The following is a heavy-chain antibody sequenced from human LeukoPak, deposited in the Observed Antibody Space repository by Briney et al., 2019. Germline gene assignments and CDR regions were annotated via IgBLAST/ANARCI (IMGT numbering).Heavy chain of an antibody. CDR1: GFTFSSYW. V-gene: IGHV3-30*03. J-gene: IGHJ4*02. D-gene: IGHD1-26*01. Sequence: PGGSLRLSCAASGFTFSSYWMSWVRQAPGKGLEWVAVISYDGSNKFYADSVKGRFTISRDNSKNTLYLQMNNLRTEDTAVYFCARSWKLLQNFDSWGQGTLVTVSS. CDR2: ISYDGSNK. CDR3: ARSWKLLQNFDS.